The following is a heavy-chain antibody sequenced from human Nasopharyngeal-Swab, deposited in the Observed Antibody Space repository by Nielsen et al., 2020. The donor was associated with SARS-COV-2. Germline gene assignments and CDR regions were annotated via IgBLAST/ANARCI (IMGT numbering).Heavy chain of an antibody. CDR2: IKQDGSDK. CDR3: GRGGKLGALDI. CDR1: GLTFTNSW. D-gene: IGHD3-16*01. V-gene: IGHV3-7*01. J-gene: IGHJ3*02. Sequence: GGSLRLSCAASGLTFTNSWMSWVRQAPGKGLEWVANIKQDGSDKYYVDSVKGQFTISRDNAKNSLELQMNSLRVEDTAVYYCGRGGKLGALDIWGQGTMVTVSS.